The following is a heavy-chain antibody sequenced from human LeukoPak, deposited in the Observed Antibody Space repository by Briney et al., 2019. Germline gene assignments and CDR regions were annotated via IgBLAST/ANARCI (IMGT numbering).Heavy chain of an antibody. D-gene: IGHD5-12*01. CDR1: GGSISSYY. J-gene: IGHJ4*02. V-gene: IGHV4-59*01. CDR2: IYYSGST. Sequence: SETLSLTCTVSGGSISSYYWSWIRQPPGKGLEWIGYIYYSGSTNYNPSLKSRVTISVDTSKNQFSLKLSPVTAADTAVYYCARVATIRGYYFDYWGQGTLVTVSS. CDR3: ARVATIRGYYFDY.